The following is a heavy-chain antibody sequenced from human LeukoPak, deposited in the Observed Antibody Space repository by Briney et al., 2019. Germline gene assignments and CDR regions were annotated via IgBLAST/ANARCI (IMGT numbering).Heavy chain of an antibody. J-gene: IGHJ4*02. CDR1: GGSISSYY. Sequence: SETLSLTCTVSGGSISSYYWSWIRQPPGKGLEWIGYIYYSGSTNYNPSLKSRVTISVDTSKNQFSLRLSSVTAADTTVYYCARAYGSGSYYFDYWGQGTLVTVSS. V-gene: IGHV4-59*08. D-gene: IGHD3-10*01. CDR2: IYYSGST. CDR3: ARAYGSGSYYFDY.